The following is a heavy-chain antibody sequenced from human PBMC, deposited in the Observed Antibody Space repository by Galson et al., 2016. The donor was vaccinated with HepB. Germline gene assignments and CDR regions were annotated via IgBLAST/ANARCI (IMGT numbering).Heavy chain of an antibody. CDR2: DGSST. J-gene: IGHJ6*02. V-gene: IGHV3-74*01. Sequence: SLRLSCAASGFTLSGHWMHWVRHVPGKGLVWVSGDGSSTNYADSVKGRFTVSRDNAKNTLDLQMNSLRAEDTAVYFCARGRYYGMDVWGQGTTVTVSS. CDR1: GFTLSGHW. CDR3: ARGRYYGMDV.